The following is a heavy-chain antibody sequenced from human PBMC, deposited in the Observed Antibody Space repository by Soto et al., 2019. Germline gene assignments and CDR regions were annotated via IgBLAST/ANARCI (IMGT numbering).Heavy chain of an antibody. CDR1: GFTFSSYA. D-gene: IGHD6-6*01. CDR2: ISIRGGDE. CDR3: ARGTIVARQHLDY. Sequence: QVQLVESGGGVVQPGKSLRLSCAASGFTFSSYAMHWARQAPGKGLEWVTVISIRGGDEYYAESVRGRFTISRDDSKNTLYLQMDSLRVYDTAVYYCARGTIVARQHLDYWGQGTLVTVSS. J-gene: IGHJ4*02. V-gene: IGHV3-30*03.